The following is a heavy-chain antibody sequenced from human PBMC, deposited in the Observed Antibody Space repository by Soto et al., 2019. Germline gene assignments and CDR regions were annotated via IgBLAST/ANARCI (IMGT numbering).Heavy chain of an antibody. Sequence: SETLSLTCTVSGGSLSNAGYFWNWIRQHPGKGLEWIGSIHNSGNTDYNPSLKSRLSLSIDTSNNLVFLRVSSVTAADTAVYYCARDLVIRGIGASDNWGQGILVTVSS. CDR3: ARDLVIRGIGASDN. CDR2: IHNSGNT. D-gene: IGHD3-10*01. V-gene: IGHV4-31*03. CDR1: GGSLSNAGYF. J-gene: IGHJ4*02.